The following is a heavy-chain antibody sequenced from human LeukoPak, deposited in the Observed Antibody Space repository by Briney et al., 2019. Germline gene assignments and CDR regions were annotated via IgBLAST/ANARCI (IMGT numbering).Heavy chain of an antibody. CDR2: IRGSSSYI. J-gene: IGHJ6*03. CDR3: ARVHSGSYQYYYYYYMDV. Sequence: GGSLRLSCAASGFTFSSYSMNWVRLAPGKGLEWVSSIRGSSSYIYYADSVKGRFTISRDNANNSLYLQMNSLRAEDTAVYYCARVHSGSYQYYYYYYMDVWGKGTTVTVSS. D-gene: IGHD1-26*01. CDR1: GFTFSSYS. V-gene: IGHV3-21*01.